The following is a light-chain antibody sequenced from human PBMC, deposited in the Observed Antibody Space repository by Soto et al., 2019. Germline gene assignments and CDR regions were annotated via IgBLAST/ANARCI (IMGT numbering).Light chain of an antibody. CDR2: DVS. CDR3: SSYAGIHIV. J-gene: IGLJ1*01. CDR1: SSDVGGYNY. V-gene: IGLV2-8*01. Sequence: QSVLNQPTSESGSPGQSLTISCTGTSSDVGGYNYVSWYQQHPGKAPKLMIYDVSKRPSGVPDRFSGSKSGNTASLTVSGLQAEDEADYYCSSYAGIHIVFGTGTKVTVL.